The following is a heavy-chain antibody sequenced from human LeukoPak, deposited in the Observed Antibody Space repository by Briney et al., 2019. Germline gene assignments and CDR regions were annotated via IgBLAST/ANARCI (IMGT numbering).Heavy chain of an antibody. CDR2: IYSGGST. CDR1: GFTVSSNY. CDR3: ARGSNTVTEFDY. J-gene: IGHJ4*02. V-gene: IGHV3-53*01. Sequence: GGSLRLSCAASGFTVSSNYMSWVRQAPGKGLEWVSVIYSGGSTYYADSVKGRFTISRDNSKNTLFLQMNSLRAEDTGVYYCARGSNTVTEFDYWGQGTLVTVSS. D-gene: IGHD4-17*01.